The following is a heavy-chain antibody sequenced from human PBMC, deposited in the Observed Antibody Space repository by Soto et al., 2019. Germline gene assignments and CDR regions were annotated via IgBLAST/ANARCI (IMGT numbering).Heavy chain of an antibody. D-gene: IGHD2-15*01. J-gene: IGHJ4*02. CDR1: GYTLTNYA. V-gene: IGHV1-18*01. Sequence: QVQLVQSAAEVKKPGASVKVSCKASGYTLTNYAISWVRQAPGQGPEWMGWINTYNGNSNYAQKFQGRVTMTTDTSTNTAYMELRSLTSDDTAVYYCARDCTGGGCFSIYWGQGTLVTVSS. CDR2: INTYNGNS. CDR3: ARDCTGGGCFSIY.